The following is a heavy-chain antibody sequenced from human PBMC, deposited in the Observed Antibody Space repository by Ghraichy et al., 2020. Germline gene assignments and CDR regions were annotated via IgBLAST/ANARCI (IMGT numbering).Heavy chain of an antibody. D-gene: IGHD6-13*01. CDR2: ISGSGGST. CDR1: GFTFSSYA. Sequence: GGSLRLSCAASGFTFSSYAMSWVRQAPGKGLEWVSAISGSGGSTYYADSVKGRFTISRDNSKNTLYLQMNSLRAEDTAVYYCAKDREGYSSSRVTSSTYFDYWGQGTLVTVSS. J-gene: IGHJ4*02. CDR3: AKDREGYSSSRVTSSTYFDY. V-gene: IGHV3-23*01.